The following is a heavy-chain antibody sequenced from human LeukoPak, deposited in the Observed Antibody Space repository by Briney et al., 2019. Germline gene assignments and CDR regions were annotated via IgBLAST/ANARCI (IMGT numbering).Heavy chain of an antibody. CDR1: GFTFSSCG. CDR3: ATETIGRHYDY. D-gene: IGHD1-14*01. Sequence: GGSLRLSCAASGFTFSSCGLHWVRQAPGKGLEWVSSIAPTGTDRYYADSVRGRFTISRDNAKNSMYLQMDSLRDEDTAVYYCATETIGRHYDYWGQGTLLTVSS. V-gene: IGHV3-21*01. J-gene: IGHJ4*02. CDR2: IAPTGTDR.